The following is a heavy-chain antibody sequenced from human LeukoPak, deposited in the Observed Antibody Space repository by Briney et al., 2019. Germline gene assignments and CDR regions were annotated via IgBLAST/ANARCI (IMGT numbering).Heavy chain of an antibody. D-gene: IGHD3-10*01. Sequence: GASVKVSCKASGYTFTSYDINWVRQATGQGLEWMGGFDPEEGETIYAQKFQGRVTMTEDTSTDTAYMELSSLRSEDTAVYYCATDRLRTMVRGVLRSLEGFDPWGQGTLVTVSS. V-gene: IGHV1-24*01. CDR2: FDPEEGET. J-gene: IGHJ5*02. CDR1: GYTFTSYD. CDR3: ATDRLRTMVRGVLRSLEGFDP.